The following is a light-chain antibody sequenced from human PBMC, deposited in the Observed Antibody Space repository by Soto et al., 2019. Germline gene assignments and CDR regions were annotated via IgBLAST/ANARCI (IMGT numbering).Light chain of an antibody. V-gene: IGLV3-27*01. Sequence: SYELTQPSSVSVSPGQTARITCSGDVLAKKYARWFQQKPGQAPVLVIYKDSERPSGIPERFSGSSSGTTVTLTISGGQVEGWADYYCYSAADNHVVFRGGTKLNVL. J-gene: IGLJ2*01. CDR2: KDS. CDR3: YSAADNHVV. CDR1: VLAKKY.